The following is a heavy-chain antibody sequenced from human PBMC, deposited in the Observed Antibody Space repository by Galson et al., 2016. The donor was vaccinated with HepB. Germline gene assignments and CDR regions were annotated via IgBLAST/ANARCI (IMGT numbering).Heavy chain of an antibody. V-gene: IGHV3-30*04. D-gene: IGHD2-2*01. CDR3: AKEDFCSRTGCPAGY. Sequence: SLRLSCAASGFTFRMYSIHWIRQAPGEGLKWVAVIAGNGRGQYYADSVRGRFTISRDNSKNTVDLQMSSLRPDDTAVYYCAKEDFCSRTGCPAGYWGQGSLVTVSS. J-gene: IGHJ4*02. CDR1: GFTFRMYS. CDR2: IAGNGRGQ.